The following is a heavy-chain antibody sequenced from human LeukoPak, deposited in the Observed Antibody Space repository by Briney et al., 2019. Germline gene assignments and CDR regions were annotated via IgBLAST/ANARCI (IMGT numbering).Heavy chain of an antibody. CDR3: ARAPMVGVGWGAFDI. V-gene: IGHV1-69*02. CDR1: GGTLRSDT. J-gene: IGHJ3*02. Sequence: PSLKVSSKASGGTLRSDTISTVRQAPGQRLEWRGGIIPILGVANYTQKFHGRVTITADKSTSRAYMELSSPRSEDTAVYYCARAPMVGVGWGAFDIWGQGTMVIVS. D-gene: IGHD1-26*01. CDR2: IIPILGVA.